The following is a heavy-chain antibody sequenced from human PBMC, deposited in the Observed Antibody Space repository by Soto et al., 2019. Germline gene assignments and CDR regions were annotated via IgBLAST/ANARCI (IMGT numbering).Heavy chain of an antibody. Sequence: QLQLQESGPGLVKPSETLSLTCTVSGGSISSSSYYWGWIRQPPGKGLEWIGSIYYSGSTYYNPSLKSRVTISVDTSKNQFSLKLSSVTAADTAVYYCARRTPDDATDYWGQGTLVTVSS. CDR2: IYYSGST. J-gene: IGHJ4*02. CDR3: ARRTPDDATDY. CDR1: GGSISSSSYY. V-gene: IGHV4-39*01. D-gene: IGHD2-2*01.